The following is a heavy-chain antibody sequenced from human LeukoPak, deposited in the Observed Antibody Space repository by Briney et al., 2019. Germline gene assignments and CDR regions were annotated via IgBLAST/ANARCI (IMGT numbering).Heavy chain of an antibody. J-gene: IGHJ4*02. Sequence: GGSLRLSCAASGFTFSNAWMSWVRQAPGKGLEWVGRIKSKTDGGTTDYAAPVKGRFTISRDDSKNTLYLQMNSLKTEDTAVYYCTTDVHYYYDSSGYSPCFDYWGQGTLVTVSS. CDR3: TTDVHYYYDSSGYSPCFDY. CDR2: IKSKTDGGTT. V-gene: IGHV3-15*01. D-gene: IGHD3-22*01. CDR1: GFTFSNAW.